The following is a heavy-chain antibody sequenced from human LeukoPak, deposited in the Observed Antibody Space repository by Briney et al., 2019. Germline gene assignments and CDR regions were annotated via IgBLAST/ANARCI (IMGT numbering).Heavy chain of an antibody. CDR1: GYSISSAYY. Sequence: SETLSLTCTVSGYSISSAYYWGWIRQPPGKGLEWIGTIYHSGSTYYNTSLKSRVTISVDMSKGQFSLKLSSVTAADTAVYYCARVRRDCNKGECTLIYYNYYYMDVWGKGTTVTVSS. V-gene: IGHV4-38-2*02. CDR3: ARVRRDCNKGECTLIYYNYYYMDV. D-gene: IGHD2-8*01. J-gene: IGHJ6*03. CDR2: IYHSGST.